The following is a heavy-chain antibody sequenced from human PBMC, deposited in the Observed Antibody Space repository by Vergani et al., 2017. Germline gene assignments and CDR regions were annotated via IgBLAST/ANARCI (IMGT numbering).Heavy chain of an antibody. V-gene: IGHV4-59*01. Sequence: QVQLQESGPGLVKPSETLSLTCTVSGGSISSYYWSWIRQPPGQGLEWIGYIYYSGSTNYNPSLKSRVTISVDTSKNQFSLKLSSVTAADTAVYYGASATPGGNLIFDYWGQGTLVTVSS. J-gene: IGHJ4*02. CDR1: GGSISSYY. CDR3: ASATPGGNLIFDY. CDR2: IYYSGST. D-gene: IGHD4-23*01.